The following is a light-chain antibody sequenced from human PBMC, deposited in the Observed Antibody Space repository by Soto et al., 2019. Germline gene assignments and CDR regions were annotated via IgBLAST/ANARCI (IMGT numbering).Light chain of an antibody. CDR2: DAS. V-gene: IGKV3-11*01. Sequence: EIVLTQSPATLSLSPGERATLSCRASQSVDSYLAWYQQKPGQAPRLLIYDASNRATGIPARFSGSGSGTDFTLTISSLEPEDFAVYYCQQRSNWPPWTFXQGTKVDIK. CDR3: QQRSNWPPWT. J-gene: IGKJ1*01. CDR1: QSVDSY.